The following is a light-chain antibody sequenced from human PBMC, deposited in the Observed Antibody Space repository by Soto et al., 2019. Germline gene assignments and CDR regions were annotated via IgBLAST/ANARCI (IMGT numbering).Light chain of an antibody. CDR3: QQYNSYSRT. Sequence: DIPVNQSPSTLSASVGDRVTITCRASQSISSWLAWYQQKPGKAPKLLIYDASSLESGVPSRFSGSGSGTEFTLTISSLQPDDFATYYCQQYNSYSRTFGHGSKV. CDR2: DAS. J-gene: IGKJ1*01. V-gene: IGKV1-5*01. CDR1: QSISSW.